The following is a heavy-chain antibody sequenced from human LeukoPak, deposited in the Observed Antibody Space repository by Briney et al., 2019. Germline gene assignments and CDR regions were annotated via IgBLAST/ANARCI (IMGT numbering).Heavy chain of an antibody. Sequence: SETLSLTCTVSGGSISSGDYYWSWIRQPPGKGLEWIGYIYYSGSTYYNPSLKSRVTISVDTSKNQFSLELSSVTAADTAVYYCARQAYYYDSSGYSTLFDYWGQGTLVTVSS. CDR2: IYYSGST. D-gene: IGHD3-22*01. CDR3: ARQAYYYDSSGYSTLFDY. V-gene: IGHV4-30-4*01. CDR1: GGSISSGDYY. J-gene: IGHJ4*02.